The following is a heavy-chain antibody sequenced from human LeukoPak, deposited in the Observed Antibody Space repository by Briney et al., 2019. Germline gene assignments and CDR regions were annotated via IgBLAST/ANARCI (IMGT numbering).Heavy chain of an antibody. CDR2: INHSGST. D-gene: IGHD3-10*01. J-gene: IGHJ4*02. CDR1: GGSFSGYY. V-gene: IGHV4-34*01. CDR3: ARGRSHYGSGSYFFDY. Sequence: SETLSLTCAVYGGSFSGYYWSWIRQPPGKGLEWIGEINHSGSTNYNPSLKSRVTISVDTSKNQLSLKLSSVTAADAAVYYCARGRSHYGSGSYFFDYWGQGTLVTVSS.